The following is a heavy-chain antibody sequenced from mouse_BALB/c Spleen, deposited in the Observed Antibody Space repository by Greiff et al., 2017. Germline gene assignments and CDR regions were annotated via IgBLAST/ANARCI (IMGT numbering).Heavy chain of an antibody. V-gene: IGHV5-6-4*01. Sequence: DVKLVESGGGLVKPGGSLKLSCAASGFTFSSYTMSWVRQTPEKRLEWVATISSGGGNTYYPDSVKGRFTISRDNAKNTLYLQMSSLKSEDTAMYYCARIAYYGNSYAMDYWGQGTSVTVSS. CDR3: ARIAYYGNSYAMDY. CDR2: ISSGGGNT. D-gene: IGHD2-10*01. CDR1: GFTFSSYT. J-gene: IGHJ4*01.